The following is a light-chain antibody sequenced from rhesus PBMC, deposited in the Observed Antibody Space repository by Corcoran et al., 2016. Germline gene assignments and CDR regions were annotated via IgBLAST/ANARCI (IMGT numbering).Light chain of an antibody. CDR2: SDD. V-gene: IGLV1-60*01. CDR1: TSNIGSNS. CDR3: AAWDTGLSGYI. Sequence: QSVLTQPPSASEAARKSVTISCSGSTSNIGSNSVSWYQQFPGTAPKVLIYSDDQLPSGVSARFSGSKSGTSASLAISGLQTADEADYYCAAWDTGLSGYIFGAGTRLTVL. J-gene: IGLJ1*01.